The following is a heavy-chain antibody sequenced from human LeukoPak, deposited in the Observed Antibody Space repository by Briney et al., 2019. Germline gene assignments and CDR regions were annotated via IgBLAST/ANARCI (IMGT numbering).Heavy chain of an antibody. J-gene: IGHJ5*02. Sequence: GGSLRLSCAASGFTFNRNNMNWVRQAPGKGLEWVSYISSTSITMYYADSVKGRFTISRDNAKNSLYLQMNSLRADDTAVYYCARGSADDDDKWIDPWGQGTLVTVSS. CDR2: ISSTSITM. V-gene: IGHV3-48*01. D-gene: IGHD1-1*01. CDR3: ARGSADDDDKWIDP. CDR1: GFTFNRNN.